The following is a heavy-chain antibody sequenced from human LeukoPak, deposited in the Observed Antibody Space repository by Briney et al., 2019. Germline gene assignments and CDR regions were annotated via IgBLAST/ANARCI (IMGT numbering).Heavy chain of an antibody. CDR1: GGSINNYY. Sequence: SETLSLTCTVSGGSINNYYWSWIRQPAGKGLEWIGRIYASGSTNYNASLKSRVTISVDKSKNQFSLKLSSVAAADTAVYYCARVGTVTLDYWGQGTLVTVSS. V-gene: IGHV4-4*07. CDR2: IYASGST. D-gene: IGHD4-17*01. J-gene: IGHJ4*02. CDR3: ARVGTVTLDY.